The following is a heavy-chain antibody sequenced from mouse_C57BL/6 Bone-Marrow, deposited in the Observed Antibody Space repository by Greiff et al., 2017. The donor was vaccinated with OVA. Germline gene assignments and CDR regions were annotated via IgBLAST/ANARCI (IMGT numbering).Heavy chain of an antibody. V-gene: IGHV5-4*01. J-gene: IGHJ2*01. CDR1: GFTFSSYA. Sequence: EVMLVESGGGLVKPGGSLKLSCAASGFTFSSYAMSWVRQTPEKRLEWVATISDGGSYTYYPDNVKGRFTISRDNAKNNLYLQMSHLKSEDTAMYYCAREGAYYFDYWGQGTTRTVSS. CDR2: ISDGGSYT. CDR3: AREGAYYFDY.